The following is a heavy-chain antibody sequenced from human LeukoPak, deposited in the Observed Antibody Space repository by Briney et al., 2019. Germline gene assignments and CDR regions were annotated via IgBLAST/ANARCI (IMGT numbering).Heavy chain of an antibody. CDR3: ARDTVVVITTGSRHEYFQH. V-gene: IGHV1-46*01. Sequence: ASVKVSCKASGGTFSSYAISWVRQAPGQGLEWMGIINPSGGSTSYAQKFQGRVTMTRDTSTSTVYMELSSLRSEDTAVYYCARDTVVVITTGSRHEYFQHWGQGTLVTVSS. CDR2: INPSGGST. J-gene: IGHJ1*01. D-gene: IGHD3-22*01. CDR1: GGTFSSYA.